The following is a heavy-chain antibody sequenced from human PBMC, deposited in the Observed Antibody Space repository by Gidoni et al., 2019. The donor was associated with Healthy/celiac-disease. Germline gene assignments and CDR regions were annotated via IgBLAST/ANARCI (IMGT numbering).Heavy chain of an antibody. CDR2: SYHSGST. Sequence: QVQLQESGPGLVKPSGTLSLTCAVSGGSISRSTWWSWVRQPPGKGLEWIGESYHSGSTNYNPSLKSRVTISVDKSKNQFSLKLSSVTAADTAVYYCARGEMITFGGVIVISAFDIWGQGTMVTVSS. D-gene: IGHD3-16*02. V-gene: IGHV4-4*02. J-gene: IGHJ3*02. CDR3: ARGEMITFGGVIVISAFDI. CDR1: GGSISRSTW.